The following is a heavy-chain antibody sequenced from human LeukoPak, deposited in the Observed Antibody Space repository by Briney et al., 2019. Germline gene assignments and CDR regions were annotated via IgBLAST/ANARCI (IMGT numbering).Heavy chain of an antibody. CDR2: MYYSGST. CDR1: GGSISSSGYY. D-gene: IGHD1-7*01. V-gene: IGHV4-39*01. Sequence: SETLSLTCIVSGGSISSSGYYWDWIRQPPGKGLEWIGSMYYSGSTYYNPSLKSRVTISVDTSKNQFSLKLSSVTAADTAVYYCARRTSWNYVTIDCWGLGTLVTVSS. J-gene: IGHJ4*02. CDR3: ARRTSWNYVTIDC.